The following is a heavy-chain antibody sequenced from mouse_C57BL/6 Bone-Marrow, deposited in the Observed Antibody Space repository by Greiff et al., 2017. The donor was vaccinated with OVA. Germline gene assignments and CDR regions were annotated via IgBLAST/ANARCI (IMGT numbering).Heavy chain of an antibody. V-gene: IGHV5-16*01. Sequence: EVNVVESEGGLVQPGSSMKLSCTASGFTFSDYYMAWVRQVPEKGLEWVANINYDGSSTYYLDSLKSRFIISRDNAKNILYLQMSSLKSEDTATYYCARDSGYYGSSYWYFDVWGAGTTVTVSS. CDR2: INYDGSST. D-gene: IGHD1-1*01. CDR3: ARDSGYYGSSYWYFDV. CDR1: GFTFSDYY. J-gene: IGHJ1*01.